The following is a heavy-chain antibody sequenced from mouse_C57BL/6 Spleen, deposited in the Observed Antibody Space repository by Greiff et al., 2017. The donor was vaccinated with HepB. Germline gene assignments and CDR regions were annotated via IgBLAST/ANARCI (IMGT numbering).Heavy chain of an antibody. Sequence: VQLQQSGASVKISCKASGYAFSSYWMNWVKQRPGKGLEWIGQIYPGDGDTNYNGKFKGKATLTADKSSSTAYMQLSSLTSEDSAVYFCARLDSSGYFDYWGQGTTLTVSS. D-gene: IGHD3-2*02. V-gene: IGHV1-80*01. J-gene: IGHJ2*01. CDR1: GYAFSSYW. CDR2: IYPGDGDT. CDR3: ARLDSSGYFDY.